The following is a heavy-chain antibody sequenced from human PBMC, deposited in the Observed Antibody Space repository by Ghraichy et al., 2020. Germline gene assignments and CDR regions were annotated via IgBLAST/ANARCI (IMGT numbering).Heavy chain of an antibody. D-gene: IGHD3-10*01. V-gene: IGHV3-11*06. J-gene: IGHJ4*02. Sequence: LSLTCAASGFTFSDYYMSWIRQAPGKGLESVSYISSSSSYTNYADSVKGRFTISRDNAKNSLYLQMNSLRAEDTAVYYCARDEWFHKGDYWGQGTLVTVSS. CDR1: GFTFSDYY. CDR2: ISSSSSYT. CDR3: ARDEWFHKGDY.